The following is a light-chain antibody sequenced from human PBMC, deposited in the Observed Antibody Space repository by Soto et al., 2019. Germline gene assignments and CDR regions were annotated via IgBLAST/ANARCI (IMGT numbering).Light chain of an antibody. J-gene: IGKJ1*01. V-gene: IGKV3-20*01. Sequence: EVVLTQSPNTLSLSPGESATLSCRASQAVSSTYLVWYQQKPGLAPRLLIYGASSRAPGISDRFSGSGSGTAFPLHISRLEPEDFAVYYCHQCGNSWWTFGEGTKVEIK. CDR3: HQCGNSWWT. CDR2: GAS. CDR1: QAVSSTY.